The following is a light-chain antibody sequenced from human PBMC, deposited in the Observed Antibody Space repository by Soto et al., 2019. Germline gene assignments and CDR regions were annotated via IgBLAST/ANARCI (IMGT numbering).Light chain of an antibody. J-gene: IGLJ3*02. V-gene: IGLV4-69*01. CDR3: QTWGTGIPRV. Sequence: QAVVTQSPSASASLGASVKLTCTLNSGHNSYTIAWHQQQPEKGPRFLMKVNSDGTCTKGDGIPDRFSGSSSGAERYLTISSLQSEDEADYYCQTWGTGIPRVFGGGTKLTVL. CDR1: SGHNSYT. CDR2: VNSDGTC.